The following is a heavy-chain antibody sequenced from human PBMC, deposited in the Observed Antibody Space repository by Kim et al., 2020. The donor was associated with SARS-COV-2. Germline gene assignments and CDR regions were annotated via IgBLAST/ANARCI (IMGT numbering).Heavy chain of an antibody. J-gene: IGHJ6*02. CDR3: AKDRHSSGGSVGGMDV. CDR2: IYSGGSST. CDR1: GVTFSSYA. D-gene: IGHD3-22*01. Sequence: GGSLRLSCAASGVTFSSYAMSWVRQAPGKGLEWVSAIYSGGSSTYYVDYVKGRFTISRDDSKNTLYLQMNSLRVEDTAVYFCAKDRHSSGGSVGGMDVWGQGTTVTVSS. V-gene: IGHV3-23*03.